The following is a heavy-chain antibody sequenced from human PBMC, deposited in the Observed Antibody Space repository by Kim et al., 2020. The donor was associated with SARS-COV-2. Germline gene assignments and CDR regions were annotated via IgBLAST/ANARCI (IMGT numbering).Heavy chain of an antibody. CDR3: ARELHSGYGYYYYGMDV. Sequence: GGSLRLSCAASGFTFSSYSMNWVRQAPGKGLEWVSSISSSSSYIYYADSVKGRFTISRDNAKNSLYLQMNSLRAEDTAVYYCARELHSGYGYYYYGMDVWGQGTTVTVSS. V-gene: IGHV3-21*04. J-gene: IGHJ6*02. D-gene: IGHD5-12*01. CDR2: ISSSSSYI. CDR1: GFTFSSYS.